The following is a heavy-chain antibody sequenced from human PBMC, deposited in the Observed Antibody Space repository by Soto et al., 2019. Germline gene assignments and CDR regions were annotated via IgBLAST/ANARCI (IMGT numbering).Heavy chain of an antibody. Sequence: ASVKGSCKASGVTFGSYAMSWVRQAPEQGREWMGGIIPIFGTANYAQNFQGRGTITADESTSTAYMELSSLRSEDTAVYYCASSGYSYGYYWFHPWGQGTLVTVSS. CDR1: GVTFGSYA. CDR3: ASSGYSYGYYWFHP. D-gene: IGHD5-18*01. V-gene: IGHV1-69*13. J-gene: IGHJ5*02. CDR2: IIPIFGTA.